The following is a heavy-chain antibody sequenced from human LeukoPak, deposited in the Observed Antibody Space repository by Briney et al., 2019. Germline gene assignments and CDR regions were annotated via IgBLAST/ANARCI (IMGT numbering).Heavy chain of an antibody. CDR3: AKNRSQQLVLAF. J-gene: IGHJ4*02. D-gene: IGHD6-13*01. V-gene: IGHV3-23*01. Sequence: GGSLRLSCAASGFTFSSYAMSWVRRAPGKALEWLSAIIGGGSSTYYEDSVKGRLTISRDNSKNTLFLQIISLRGKDKAVYYCAKNRSQQLVLAFWGQGTLVTVAS. CDR1: GFTFSSYA. CDR2: IIGGGSST.